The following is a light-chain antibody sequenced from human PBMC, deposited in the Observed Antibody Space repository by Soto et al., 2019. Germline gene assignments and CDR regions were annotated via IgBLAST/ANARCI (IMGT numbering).Light chain of an antibody. Sequence: EMVMTQSPATLSVSPGERATLSCRASQSVSSNLAWYQQKPGQAPRLLIYGASTRATGIPARFSGSGSGTAFTLTISSLQSEDFAVYYCQQYSNWPPYTFGQGTKVDIK. CDR2: GAS. CDR3: QQYSNWPPYT. CDR1: QSVSSN. V-gene: IGKV3-15*01. J-gene: IGKJ2*01.